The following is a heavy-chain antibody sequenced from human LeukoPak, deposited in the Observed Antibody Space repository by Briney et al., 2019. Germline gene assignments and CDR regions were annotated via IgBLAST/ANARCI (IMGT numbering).Heavy chain of an antibody. D-gene: IGHD1-26*01. CDR3: ARYSGSFEGFDY. J-gene: IGHJ4*02. V-gene: IGHV1-3*01. CDR1: GYTFTSYG. CDR2: INAGNGNT. Sequence: ASVKVSCKASGYTFTSYGISWVRQAPGQGLEWMGWINAGNGNTKYSQKFQGRVTITGDTSASTAYMELSSLRSEDTAMYYCARYSGSFEGFDYWGQGTLVTVSS.